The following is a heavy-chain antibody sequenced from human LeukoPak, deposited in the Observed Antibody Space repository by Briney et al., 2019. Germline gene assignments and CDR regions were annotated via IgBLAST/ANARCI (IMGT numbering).Heavy chain of an antibody. CDR2: LKGDGSVK. CDR3: ARDSPFGCN. D-gene: IGHD2-15*01. V-gene: IGHV3-7*01. Sequence: GGSLRLSCAAAGFTFSMYWMSWVRQAPGKGLEWVASLKGDGSVKHFLDSVEGRFTISRDNAKNSLYLQMNNLRAEDTAVYYCARDSPFGCNWGQGTLVTVSS. J-gene: IGHJ4*02. CDR1: GFTFSMYW.